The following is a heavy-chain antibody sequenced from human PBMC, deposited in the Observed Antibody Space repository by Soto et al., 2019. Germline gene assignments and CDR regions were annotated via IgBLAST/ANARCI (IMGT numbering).Heavy chain of an antibody. V-gene: IGHV1-46*03. CDR1: GYTFTSYY. CDR3: ARDLSRPGYNWFDP. D-gene: IGHD6-25*01. Sequence: QVQLVQSGAEVKKPGASVKVSCKASGYTFTSYYMHWVRQAPGQGLEWMGIINPSGGSTSYAQKFQRRVTXXRXTXXSTVYMELSSLRSEDTAVYYCARDLSRPGYNWFDPWGQGTLVTVSS. J-gene: IGHJ5*02. CDR2: INPSGGST.